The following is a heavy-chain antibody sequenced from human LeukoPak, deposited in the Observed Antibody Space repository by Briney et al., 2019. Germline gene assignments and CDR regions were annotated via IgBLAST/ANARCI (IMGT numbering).Heavy chain of an antibody. CDR2: TYYRSKWYN. J-gene: IGHJ4*02. V-gene: IGHV6-1*01. Sequence: SQTLSLTCVVSGDSVSSKNGAWNWIRQSPSRGLEWLGRTYYRSKWYNDYAESMEGRMTISQDTSKNQYSLRLNSVTPDDTAVYYCARDFGTTGWHTFDYWGQGTPVTVSS. CDR3: ARDFGTTGWHTFDY. D-gene: IGHD6-19*01. CDR1: GDSVSSKNGA.